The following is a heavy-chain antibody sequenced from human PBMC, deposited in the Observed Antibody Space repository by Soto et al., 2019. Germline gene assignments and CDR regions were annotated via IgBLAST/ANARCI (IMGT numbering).Heavy chain of an antibody. CDR3: ARGRGAAADYFDF. CDR2: ISSSTSHT. J-gene: IGHJ4*02. CDR1: GFTFSDYY. Sequence: HVHLVESGGGWVKPGGSLRLSCAVSGFTFSDYYMTWIRQAPGKGLEWGSYISSSTSHTNYADSVKGRFTISRDNAKNSLFLQMNSLRAEDTAVYYCARGRGAAADYFDFWGQGTLVTVS. D-gene: IGHD6-13*01. V-gene: IGHV3-11*05.